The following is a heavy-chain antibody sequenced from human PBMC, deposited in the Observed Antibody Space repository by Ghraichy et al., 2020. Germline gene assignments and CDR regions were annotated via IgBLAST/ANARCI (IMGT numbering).Heavy chain of an antibody. Sequence: ASVKVSCKASGYTFTSYDINWVRQATGQGLEWMGWMNPNSGNTGYAQKFQGRVTMTRNTSISTAYMELSSLRSEDTAVYYCARIGVDILTPLGYYYYMDVWGKGTTVTVSS. D-gene: IGHD3-9*01. CDR3: ARIGVDILTPLGYYYYMDV. J-gene: IGHJ6*03. V-gene: IGHV1-8*02. CDR1: GYTFTSYD. CDR2: MNPNSGNT.